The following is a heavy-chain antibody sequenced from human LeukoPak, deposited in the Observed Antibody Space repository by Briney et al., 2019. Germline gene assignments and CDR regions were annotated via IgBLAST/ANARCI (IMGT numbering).Heavy chain of an antibody. CDR2: IYPRDGST. V-gene: IGHV1-46*01. D-gene: IGHD4-23*01. CDR3: ARDDYGGNSDVSYYYYGMDV. CDR1: GYTFTSNY. J-gene: IGHJ6*02. Sequence: GASVKVSCKASGYTFTSNYIHWVRQAPGQGLEWMGMIYPRDGSTSYAQKFQGRVTVTRDTSTSTVHMELSGLRSEDTAVYYCARDDYGGNSDVSYYYYGMDVWGQGTTVTVSS.